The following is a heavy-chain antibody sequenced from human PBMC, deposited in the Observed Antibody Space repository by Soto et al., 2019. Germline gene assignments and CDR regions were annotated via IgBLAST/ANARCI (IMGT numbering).Heavy chain of an antibody. V-gene: IGHV1-18*01. Sequence: ASVKVSCKASGYTFTSYGISWVRQAPGQGLEWMGWISAYNGNTNYAQKLQGRVTMTTDTSTSTAYMELRSLRSDDTAVYYCARDGYYDFWSGYYKSWFDPWGQGTLVTVSS. CDR2: ISAYNGNT. CDR3: ARDGYYDFWSGYYKSWFDP. J-gene: IGHJ5*02. CDR1: GYTFTSYG. D-gene: IGHD3-3*01.